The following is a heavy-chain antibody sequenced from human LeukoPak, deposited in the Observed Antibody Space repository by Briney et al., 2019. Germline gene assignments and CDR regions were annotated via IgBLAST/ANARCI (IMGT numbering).Heavy chain of an antibody. V-gene: IGHV4-39*07. Sequence: SETLSLTCTVSGGSISSSSYYWGWIRQPPGKGLEWIGSIYYSGSTYYNPSLKSRVTISVDTSKNQFSLKLSSVTAADTAVYYCARVMITMIEDGAALGWFDPWGQGTLVTVSS. CDR1: GGSISSSSYY. J-gene: IGHJ5*02. CDR3: ARVMITMIEDGAALGWFDP. CDR2: IYYSGST. D-gene: IGHD3-22*01.